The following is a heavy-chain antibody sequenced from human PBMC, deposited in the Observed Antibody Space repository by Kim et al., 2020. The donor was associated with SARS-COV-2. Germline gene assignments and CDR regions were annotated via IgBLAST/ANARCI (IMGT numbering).Heavy chain of an antibody. Sequence: GGSLRLSCAASGFTFSSYAMSWVRQAPGKGLEWVSAVSGSGGSTYYADSVKGRFTISRDNSKNTLYLQMNSLIAEDTAVYYCAKVRARLLGYNYYGMDVWGQGTTVTVSS. V-gene: IGHV3-23*01. D-gene: IGHD2-8*02. CDR1: GFTFSSYA. CDR3: AKVRARLLGYNYYGMDV. J-gene: IGHJ6*02. CDR2: VSGSGGST.